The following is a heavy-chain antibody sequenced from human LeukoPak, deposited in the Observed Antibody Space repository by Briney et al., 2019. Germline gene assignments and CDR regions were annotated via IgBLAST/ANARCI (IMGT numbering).Heavy chain of an antibody. CDR2: TRNKANSYTT. Sequence: PGGSLRLSCAASGFTFSDHYMDWVRQAPGKGLEWVGRTRNKANSYTTEYAAPVKGRFTISRDDSKNSLYLQMNGLKTEDTAVYYCARERRHGDYDRFFDYWGQGTLVTVSS. V-gene: IGHV3-72*01. CDR3: ARERRHGDYDRFFDY. CDR1: GFTFSDHY. J-gene: IGHJ4*02. D-gene: IGHD4-17*01.